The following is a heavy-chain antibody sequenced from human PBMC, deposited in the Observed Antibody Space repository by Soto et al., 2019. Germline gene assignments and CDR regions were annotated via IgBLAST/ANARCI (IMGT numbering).Heavy chain of an antibody. J-gene: IGHJ4*02. V-gene: IGHV1-69*06. CDR1: GGTFSSYA. Sequence: QVQLVQSGAEVKKPGSSVKVSCKASGGTFSSYAISWVRQAPGQGLEWMGGIIPIFGTANYAQKFQGRATINADKSTSTADMELCSLRSEDTAVYYCAEEPDSSGFVSGYWGQGTLVTVSS. CDR2: IIPIFGTA. CDR3: AEEPDSSGFVSGY. D-gene: IGHD3-22*01.